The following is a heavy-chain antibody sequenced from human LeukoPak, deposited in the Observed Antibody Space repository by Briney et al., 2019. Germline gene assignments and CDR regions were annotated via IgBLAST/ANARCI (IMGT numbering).Heavy chain of an antibody. D-gene: IGHD2-15*01. CDR2: ISAYDGNT. J-gene: IGHJ4*02. V-gene: IGHV1-18*01. CDR3: ARDERFCNGDNHYPDLGY. Sequence: ASVKVSCKASGYTFTNYGISWVRQAPGQGLEWMGWISAYDGNTRYGQKFQGRVTLTRDTSIRTTYMELSSLRSDDTAVYYCARDERFCNGDNHYPDLGYWGQGTLVTVSS. CDR1: GYTFTNYG.